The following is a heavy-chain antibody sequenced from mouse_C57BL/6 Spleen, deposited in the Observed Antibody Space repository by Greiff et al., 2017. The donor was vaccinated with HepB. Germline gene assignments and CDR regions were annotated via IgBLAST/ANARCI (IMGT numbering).Heavy chain of an antibody. V-gene: IGHV2-5*01. Sequence: QVQLKESGPGLVQPSQSLSITCTVSGFSLTSYGVHWVRQSPGKGLEWLGVIWRGGSTDYNAAFMSRLSITKDNSKSQVFFKMNSLQADDTAIYYCAKNWIYYGNYEGYFDVWGTRTTVTVSS. D-gene: IGHD2-1*01. CDR1: GFSLTSYG. CDR2: IWRGGST. J-gene: IGHJ1*03. CDR3: AKNWIYYGNYEGYFDV.